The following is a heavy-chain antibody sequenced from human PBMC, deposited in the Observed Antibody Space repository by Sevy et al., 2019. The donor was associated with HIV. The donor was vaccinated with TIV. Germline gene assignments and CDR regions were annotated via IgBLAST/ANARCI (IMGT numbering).Heavy chain of an antibody. V-gene: IGHV3-30*02. CDR1: GFSYSSYG. CDR3: VKEGGGEGVDH. CDR2: IQYDGSNK. D-gene: IGHD2-21*01. Sequence: GGSLRLSCAASGFSYSSYGMHWVRQAPGKGLEWVAYIQYDGSNKDYADSVKGQFTISSDNSNETLDLQMNSLSVEDTADYYCVKEGGGEGVDHWGQGTLVTVSS. J-gene: IGHJ4*01.